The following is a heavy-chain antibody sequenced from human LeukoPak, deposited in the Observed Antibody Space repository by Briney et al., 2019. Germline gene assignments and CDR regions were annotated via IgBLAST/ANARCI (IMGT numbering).Heavy chain of an antibody. Sequence: SVKVSCKASGGTFSSYAISWVRQAPGQGLEWMGGIIPIFGTANYAQKFQGRVTITADESTSTAYMELSSLRSEDTAVYYCARGGYSYGPTGYYYYYMDVWGKGTTVTVSS. CDR1: GGTFSSYA. V-gene: IGHV1-69*01. CDR3: ARGGYSYGPTGYYYYYMDV. D-gene: IGHD5-18*01. CDR2: IIPIFGTA. J-gene: IGHJ6*03.